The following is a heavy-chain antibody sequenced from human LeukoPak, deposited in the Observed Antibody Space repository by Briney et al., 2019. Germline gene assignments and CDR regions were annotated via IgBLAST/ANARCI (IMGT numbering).Heavy chain of an antibody. CDR2: IYYSGST. V-gene: IGHV4-59*08. Sequence: SETLSLTCTVSGGSISSYYWSWIRQPPGKGLEWIGYIYYSGSTNYNPSLKSRVTISVDTSKNQFSLKLSSVTAADTAVYYCARIPGSAPYFDYWGQGTLVTVSS. D-gene: IGHD3-10*01. J-gene: IGHJ4*02. CDR1: GGSISSYY. CDR3: ARIPGSAPYFDY.